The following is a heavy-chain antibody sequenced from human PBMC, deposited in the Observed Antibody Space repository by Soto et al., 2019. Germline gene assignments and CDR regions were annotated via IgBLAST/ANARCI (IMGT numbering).Heavy chain of an antibody. Sequence: QITLKESGPTLVKPTQTLTLTCTFSGFSLSTSGVGVGWIRQPPGKALEWLALIYWDDDKRYSPSLKSRLTITKDTSKNQVVLTMTNMDPVDTATYYCAHYLVVVVAATRFRAFDIWGQGTMVTVSS. CDR2: IYWDDDK. V-gene: IGHV2-5*02. CDR1: GFSLSTSGVG. J-gene: IGHJ3*02. D-gene: IGHD2-15*01. CDR3: AHYLVVVVAATRFRAFDI.